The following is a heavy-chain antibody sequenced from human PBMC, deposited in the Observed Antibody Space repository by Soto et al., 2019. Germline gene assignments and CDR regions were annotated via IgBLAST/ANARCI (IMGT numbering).Heavy chain of an antibody. CDR1: GFSVSSYA. J-gene: IGHJ4*02. V-gene: IGHV3-23*01. Sequence: HHAGSLRLSCAASGFSVSSYAMSWVRQPPGKGLEWVSVVGGSGGSTYYADSVKGRFTISRDNSKNTLHLQMNSLRAEDTAVYYCAKVREVVVITTPFYFDYWGQGTLVTVS. D-gene: IGHD3-22*01. CDR3: AKVREVVVITTPFYFDY. CDR2: VGGSGGST.